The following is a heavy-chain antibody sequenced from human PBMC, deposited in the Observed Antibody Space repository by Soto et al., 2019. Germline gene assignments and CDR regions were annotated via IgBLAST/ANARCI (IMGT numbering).Heavy chain of an antibody. CDR2: ISAYNGNT. V-gene: IGHV1-18*01. CDR1: VYTFTSYG. CDR3: ARAARYWSGGSCYGGNWFDP. Sequence: SVKVACKSSVYTFTSYGISLVRQAPGQGLEWMGWISAYNGNTNYAQKLQGRVTMTTDTSTSTAYMELRSLRSDDTAVYYCARAARYWSGGSCYGGNWFDPWGQGTLVTVSS. J-gene: IGHJ5*02. D-gene: IGHD2-15*01.